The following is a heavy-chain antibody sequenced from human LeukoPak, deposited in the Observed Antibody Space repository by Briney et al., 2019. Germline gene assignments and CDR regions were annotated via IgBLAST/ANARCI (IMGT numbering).Heavy chain of an antibody. CDR3: ASESSGYYSRFDY. Sequence: SGGSLRLSCAASGFTFDDYAMHWVRQAPGKGLEWVSLISGDGGSTYYADSVKGRFTISRDNSKNSLYLQMNSLRTEDTALYYCASESSGYYSRFDYWDQGTLVTASS. J-gene: IGHJ4*02. D-gene: IGHD3-22*01. CDR1: GFTFDDYA. CDR2: ISGDGGST. V-gene: IGHV3-43*02.